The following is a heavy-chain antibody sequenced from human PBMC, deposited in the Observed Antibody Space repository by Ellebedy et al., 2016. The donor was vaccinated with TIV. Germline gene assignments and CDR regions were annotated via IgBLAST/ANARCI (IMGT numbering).Heavy chain of an antibody. CDR3: ARDAKRGGIDF. CDR1: GITISNNL. D-gene: IGHD3-10*01. Sequence: GESLKISXEASGITISNNLMRWVRQAPGKGLEWVSLIYSGGGTYYADSVKGRFTISRDNSKNTLYLQVNSLRAEDTAVYYCARDAKRGGIDFWGQGTLVTVSS. V-gene: IGHV3-53*01. J-gene: IGHJ4*02. CDR2: IYSGGGT.